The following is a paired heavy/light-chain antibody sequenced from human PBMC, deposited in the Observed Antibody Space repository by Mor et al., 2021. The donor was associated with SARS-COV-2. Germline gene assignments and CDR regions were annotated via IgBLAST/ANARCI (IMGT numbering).Heavy chain of an antibody. CDR2: IDCSDSYT. J-gene: IGHJ6*02. V-gene: IGHV5-10-1*03. Sequence: EVQLVQSGAEVKKPGESLRISCKGSGYNFSTYWISWVRQMPGKGLEWMGRIDCSDSYTNYSPSFQGHVTISSDKSISTAYLQWSSLKASDTAIYYCARLEYFDSSGVGDLFYGLDVWGQGTTVTVSS. D-gene: IGHD3-22*01. CDR1: GYNFSTYW. CDR3: ARLEYFDSSGVGDLFYGLDV.
Light chain of an antibody. Sequence: EIVLTQSPGTLSLSPGERATLSCRASQSVSSSYLAWYQQKPGQAPRLLIYGASSRATGIPDRFSGSGSGTDFTLTISRLEPEDFAVYYCQQYGSSTWTFGQGTKVEIK. CDR3: QQYGSSTWT. J-gene: IGKJ1*01. CDR2: GAS. V-gene: IGKV3-20*01. CDR1: QSVSSSY.